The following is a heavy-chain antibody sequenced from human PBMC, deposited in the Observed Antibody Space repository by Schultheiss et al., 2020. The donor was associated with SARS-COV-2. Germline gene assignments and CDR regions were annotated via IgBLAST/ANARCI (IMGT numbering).Heavy chain of an antibody. V-gene: IGHV4-59*12. D-gene: IGHD6-19*01. Sequence: SETLSLTCAVYGGSFSGYYWSWIRQPPGKGLEWIGYIYYSGSTNYNPSLKSRVTISVDTSKNQFSLKLSSVTAADTAVYYCARGLSSGWGSGPAPPHYWGQGTLVTVSS. CDR1: GGSFSGYY. CDR2: IYYSGST. CDR3: ARGLSSGWGSGPAPPHY. J-gene: IGHJ4*02.